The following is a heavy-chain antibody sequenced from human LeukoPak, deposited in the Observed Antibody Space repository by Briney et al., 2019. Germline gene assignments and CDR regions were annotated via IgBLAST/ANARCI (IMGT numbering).Heavy chain of an antibody. V-gene: IGHV3-23*01. D-gene: IGHD5-12*01. J-gene: IGHJ4*02. CDR1: GFTFSNYA. CDR2: ISGSGGST. Sequence: GGSLRLSCAASGFTFSNYAMNWVRQAPGKGLEWVSLISGSGGSTYYVDSVKGRFTISRDSSKNTLYLQMNSLRADDTAVYYFAKGRDGGYGTFDYWGQGTLVTVSS. CDR3: AKGRDGGYGTFDY.